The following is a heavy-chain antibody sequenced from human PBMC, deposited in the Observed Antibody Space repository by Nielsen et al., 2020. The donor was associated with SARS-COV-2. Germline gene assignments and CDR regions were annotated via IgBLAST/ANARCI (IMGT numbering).Heavy chain of an antibody. V-gene: IGHV3-48*03. Sequence: GESLKISCAASGFTFSSYEMNWVRQAPGKGLEWVSYISSSGSTIYYADSAKGRFTISRDNAKNSLYLQMNSLRAEDTALYHCAVGYGDYDWYFDLWGRGTLVTVSS. CDR3: AVGYGDYDWYFDL. CDR1: GFTFSSYE. CDR2: ISSSGSTI. D-gene: IGHD4-17*01. J-gene: IGHJ2*01.